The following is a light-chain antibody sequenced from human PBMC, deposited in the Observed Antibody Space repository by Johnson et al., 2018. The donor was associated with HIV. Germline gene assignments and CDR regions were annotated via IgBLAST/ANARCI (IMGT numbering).Light chain of an antibody. V-gene: IGLV1-51*01. J-gene: IGLJ1*01. Sequence: QSILTQPPSVSAAPGQKVTTSCSGSSSNIGNNYVSWYQQLPGTAPKLLIYDNNKRPSGIPDRFSGSKSGTSATLGITGLQTGDEADYYCGTWDNSLSANVFGTGTKVTVL. CDR1: SSNIGNNY. CDR2: DNN. CDR3: GTWDNSLSANV.